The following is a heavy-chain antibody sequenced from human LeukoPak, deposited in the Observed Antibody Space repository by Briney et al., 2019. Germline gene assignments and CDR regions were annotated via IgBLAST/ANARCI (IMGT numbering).Heavy chain of an antibody. CDR1: GNSFTGYR. CDR3: ARQGHSRDWSLDY. V-gene: IGHV5-51*01. J-gene: IGHJ4*02. CDR2: IYPTDSKT. Sequence: GESLKISCKGSGNSFTGYRIGWVRQVSGKGLEWMGIIYPTDSKTKYSPSFQGQVTISVDKSINTAYLQWRSLKASDTAVYYCARQGHSRDWSLDYWGQGTLVTVSS. D-gene: IGHD3-22*01.